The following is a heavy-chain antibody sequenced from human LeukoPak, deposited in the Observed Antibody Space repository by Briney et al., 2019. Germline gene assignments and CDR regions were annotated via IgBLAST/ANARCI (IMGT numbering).Heavy chain of an antibody. J-gene: IGHJ3*02. CDR1: GGSISSYY. CDR3: ARLGGISVARDI. D-gene: IGHD3-16*01. Sequence: SETLSLTCTVSGGSISSYYWGWIRQPPGKGLEWIGSIYHSGSTYYNPSLKSRVTISVDTSKNQFSLKLSSVTAADTAVYYCARLGGISVARDIWGQGTMVTVSS. V-gene: IGHV4-38-2*02. CDR2: IYHSGST.